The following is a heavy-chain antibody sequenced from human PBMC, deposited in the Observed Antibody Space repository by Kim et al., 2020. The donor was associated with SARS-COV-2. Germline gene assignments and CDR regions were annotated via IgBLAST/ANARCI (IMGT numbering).Heavy chain of an antibody. V-gene: IGHV3-23*01. D-gene: IGHD2-15*01. CDR1: GFTFNNYG. J-gene: IGHJ4*02. Sequence: GGSLRLSCVASGFTFNNYGMSWVRQAPGKGLEWVAYISSSGATVYYSDSVKGRFTISRDNAKNTLYLQMISLPAEDTALYYCAKIAATGFSDHWSQGTL. CDR2: ISSSGATV. CDR3: AKIAATGFSDH.